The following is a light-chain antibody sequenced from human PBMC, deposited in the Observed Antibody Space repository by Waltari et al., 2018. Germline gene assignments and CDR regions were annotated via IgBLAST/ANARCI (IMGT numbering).Light chain of an antibody. CDR1: QGISSY. V-gene: IGKV1-9*01. CDR2: AAS. J-gene: IGKJ5*01. Sequence: IPLTQSPSFLSASVEARGHITCRASQGISSYLAWYQQKPGKAPKLLIYAASTLQSGVPSRFSGSGSGTEFTLTISSLQPEDFATYYCQQLNSYPITFGQGTRLEIK. CDR3: QQLNSYPIT.